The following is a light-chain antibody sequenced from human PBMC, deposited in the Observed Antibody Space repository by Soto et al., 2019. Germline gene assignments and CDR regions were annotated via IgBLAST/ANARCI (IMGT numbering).Light chain of an antibody. V-gene: IGKV3-15*01. CDR3: QQYNKWPIT. CDR2: YTS. CDR1: QSVSSD. J-gene: IGKJ5*01. Sequence: EIVMTQAPATLSVSPGKSATLSCRASQSVSSDLDWYQKKPGQAPRLLIYYTSTRATGFPARLSGGGYGTELTITISSMQSEDSEFYYCQQYNKWPITFGHGTRLEIK.